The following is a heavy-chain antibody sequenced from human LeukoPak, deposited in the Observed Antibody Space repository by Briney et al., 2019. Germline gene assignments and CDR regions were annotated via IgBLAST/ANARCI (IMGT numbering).Heavy chain of an antibody. V-gene: IGHV3-21*01. CDR3: ARDGLGAADWFDP. J-gene: IGHJ5*02. CDR2: ISSSSSYI. D-gene: IGHD1-26*01. CDR1: GFNFSSYS. Sequence: PGGSLRLSCAASGFNFSSYSMNWVRQAPGEGLEWVSSISSSSSYIYYADSVKGRFTISRDNAKNSLYLQMNSLRAEDTAVYYCARDGLGAADWFDPWGQGTLVTVSS.